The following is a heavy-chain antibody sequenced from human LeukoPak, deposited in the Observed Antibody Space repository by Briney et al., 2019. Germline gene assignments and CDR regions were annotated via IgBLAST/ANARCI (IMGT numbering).Heavy chain of an antibody. CDR3: ARYYGSGRDGDY. Sequence: PSETLSLTCIVSGGSISNSNYYWGWIRQPPGRGLEWFGSIFYDGSSDYNPSLKSRVTISVDTSKNKFSLKVNSVTAADTAVYFCARYYGSGRDGDYWGQGTLVTVSS. CDR2: IFYDGSS. J-gene: IGHJ4*02. CDR1: GGSISNSNYY. D-gene: IGHD3-10*01. V-gene: IGHV4-39*01.